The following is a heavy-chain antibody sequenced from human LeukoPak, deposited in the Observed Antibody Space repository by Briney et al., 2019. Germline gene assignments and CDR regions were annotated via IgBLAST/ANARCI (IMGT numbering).Heavy chain of an antibody. CDR1: GFTFSSYA. CDR3: ATDWAYYDILTGYSANYFDY. CDR2: ISGSGGST. J-gene: IGHJ4*02. Sequence: PGGSLRLSCAASGFTFSSYAMSWVRQAPGKGLEWVSAISGSGGSTYYADSVKGRFTISRDNSKNTLYLQMNSLRAEDTAVYYCATDWAYYDILTGYSANYFDYWGQGTLVTVSS. D-gene: IGHD3-9*01. V-gene: IGHV3-23*01.